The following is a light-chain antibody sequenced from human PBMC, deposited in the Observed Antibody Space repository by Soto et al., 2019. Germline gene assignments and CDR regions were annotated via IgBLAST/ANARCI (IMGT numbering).Light chain of an antibody. CDR2: KAS. J-gene: IGKJ1*01. Sequence: DIQMTQSPSTLSASVGDRVTITCRASQSIGSWVAWYQQKPGKGPKLLIYKASHLESGVPSRFSGSGSGTEFTLTISSLQPGDFATYYCQHYNTYPWAFGHGTKVDIK. CDR3: QHYNTYPWA. V-gene: IGKV1-5*03. CDR1: QSIGSW.